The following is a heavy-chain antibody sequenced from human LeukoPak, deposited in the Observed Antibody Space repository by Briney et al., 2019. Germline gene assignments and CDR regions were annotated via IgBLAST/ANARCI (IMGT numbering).Heavy chain of an antibody. D-gene: IGHD5-12*01. V-gene: IGHV4-59*01. CDR1: GGSISSYY. Sequence: PSETLSLTCTVSGGSISSYYWSWIRQPPGKGLEWIGYIYYSGSTNYNPSLKSRVTISVDTSKNQFSLKLSSVTAADTAVYYCAREMYGGYLKNWLDPWGQGTLVTVSS. CDR3: AREMYGGYLKNWLDP. CDR2: IYYSGST. J-gene: IGHJ5*02.